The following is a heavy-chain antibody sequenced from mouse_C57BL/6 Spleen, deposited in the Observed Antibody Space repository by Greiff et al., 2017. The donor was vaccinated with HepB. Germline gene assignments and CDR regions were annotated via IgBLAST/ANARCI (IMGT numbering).Heavy chain of an antibody. V-gene: IGHV1-61*01. CDR2: IYPSDSET. J-gene: IGHJ1*03. D-gene: IGHD2-5*01. CDR3: ARKDYSNPYWYFDV. Sequence: QVQLQQPGAELVRPGSSVKLSCKASGYTFTSYWMDWVKQRPGQGLEWIGNIYPSDSETHYNQKFKDKATLTVDKSSSTAYMQLSSLTSEDSAVYYCARKDYSNPYWYFDVWGTGTTVTVSS. CDR1: GYTFTSYW.